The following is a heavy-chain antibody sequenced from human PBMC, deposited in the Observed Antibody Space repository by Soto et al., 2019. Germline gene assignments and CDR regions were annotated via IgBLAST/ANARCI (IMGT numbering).Heavy chain of an antibody. CDR3: ANIRNVVYAHNAY. D-gene: IGHD2-8*02. CDR1: GFTFGSYG. V-gene: IGHV3-30*18. CDR2: ISYDGSNK. Sequence: SLRLSCAASGFTFGSYGMHWVRQAPGKGLEWVAVISYDGSNKYYADFVRGRFAISRDNSNNMLYLQMNSLRAEDTAVYYCANIRNVVYAHNAYWGQGTLVTVSS. J-gene: IGHJ4*02.